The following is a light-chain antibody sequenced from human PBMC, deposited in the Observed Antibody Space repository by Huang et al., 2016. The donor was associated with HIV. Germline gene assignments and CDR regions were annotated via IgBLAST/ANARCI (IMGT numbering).Light chain of an antibody. CDR1: QRVGNN. V-gene: IGKV3-15*01. Sequence: EIVMTQSPTTLSVSPGERATLSCRASQRVGNNIAWYQQKPSQAPRLLICAASTRPTGISGRFSGSGSETEFTLTISSLQSEDFTVYYCLHYDNWPPYTFGQGTKVELK. J-gene: IGKJ2*01. CDR3: LHYDNWPPYT. CDR2: AAS.